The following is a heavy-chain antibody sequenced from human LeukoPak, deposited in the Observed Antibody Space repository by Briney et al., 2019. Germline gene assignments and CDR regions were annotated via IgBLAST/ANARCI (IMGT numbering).Heavy chain of an antibody. J-gene: IGHJ4*02. V-gene: IGHV1-2*06. CDR1: GYTFTGYY. CDR3: ARTYGSGSYYDY. D-gene: IGHD3-10*01. CDR2: INPNSGGT. Sequence: SSVKVSCKASGYTFTGYYMHWVRQAPGQGLEWMGRINPNSGGTNYAQKFQGRVTMTRDTSISTAYMELSRLRSDDTAVYYCARTYGSGSYYDYWGQGTLVTVSS.